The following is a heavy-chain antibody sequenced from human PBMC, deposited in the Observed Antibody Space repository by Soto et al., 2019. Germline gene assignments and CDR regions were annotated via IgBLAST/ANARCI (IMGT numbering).Heavy chain of an antibody. V-gene: IGHV3-21*01. CDR2: IRSSNYI. CDR3: AREGGYCSSTPCYVYPFDF. D-gene: IGHD2-2*01. Sequence: PGGSLRLSCAASGFTFSSYNMNWVRRAPGKALEWVSSIRSSNYIYYADSVKGRFTISRGNAKNSLYLQMNSLRAEDTAVYYCAREGGYCSSTPCYVYPFDFWGRGTLVTVSS. J-gene: IGHJ4*02. CDR1: GFTFSSYN.